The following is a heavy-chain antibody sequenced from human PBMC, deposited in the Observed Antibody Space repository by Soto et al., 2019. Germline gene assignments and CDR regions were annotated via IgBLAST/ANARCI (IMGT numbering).Heavy chain of an antibody. Sequence: GGSLRLYCAASGFTFDDYAMHWVRQAPGKGLEWVSGISWNSGSIGYADSVKGRFTISRDNAKNSLYLQMNSLRAEDTALYYCARDKNYDRSPNAFDIWGQGTMVTVSS. CDR1: GFTFDDYA. CDR2: ISWNSGSI. V-gene: IGHV3-9*01. D-gene: IGHD3-22*01. J-gene: IGHJ3*02. CDR3: ARDKNYDRSPNAFDI.